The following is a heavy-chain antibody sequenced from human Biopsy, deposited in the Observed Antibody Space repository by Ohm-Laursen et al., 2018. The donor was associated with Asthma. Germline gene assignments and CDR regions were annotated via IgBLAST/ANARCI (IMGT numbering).Heavy chain of an antibody. V-gene: IGHV4-34*01. J-gene: IGHJ5*02. Sequence: SETLSLTCVVYPGSFSGFFWTWIRQSPGKGLEWIGETNERGVTNNNPSLKSRVIISIDTYWNRVSLKLTSVTAADTAVYYCARAGQCSSTSCYNPGWFDPWGQGTLVTVSS. CDR1: PGSFSGFF. CDR3: ARAGQCSSTSCYNPGWFDP. D-gene: IGHD2-2*01. CDR2: TNERGVT.